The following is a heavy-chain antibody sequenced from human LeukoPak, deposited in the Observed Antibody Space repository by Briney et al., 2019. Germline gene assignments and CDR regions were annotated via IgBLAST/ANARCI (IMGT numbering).Heavy chain of an antibody. V-gene: IGHV4-30-4*08. J-gene: IGHJ6*02. Sequence: PSETLSLTCNVSGGSITSSTSYWDWIRQPPGKGLEWIGYIYYSGSTYYNPSLKSRVTISVDTSKNQFSLKLSSVTAADTAVYYCARDHRYSGYDYAYYGMDVWGQGTTVTVSS. CDR2: IYYSGST. CDR3: ARDHRYSGYDYAYYGMDV. D-gene: IGHD5-12*01. CDR1: GGSITSSTSY.